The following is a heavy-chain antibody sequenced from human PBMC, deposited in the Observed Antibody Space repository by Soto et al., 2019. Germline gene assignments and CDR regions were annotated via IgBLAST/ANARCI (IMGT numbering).Heavy chain of an antibody. CDR1: GFTFSSYA. CDR3: TKDQVEGYYDTGGSQGS. V-gene: IGHV3-23*01. Sequence: GGSLRLSCAASGFTFSSYAMSWVRQAPGKGLDWVSTISGSGSGTYYADSVKGRFTISRDNSKNTLYLQMDRLRAEDTAVYFCTKDQVEGYYDTGGSQGSWGQGTLVSVSS. J-gene: IGHJ5*02. CDR2: ISGSGSGT. D-gene: IGHD3-22*01.